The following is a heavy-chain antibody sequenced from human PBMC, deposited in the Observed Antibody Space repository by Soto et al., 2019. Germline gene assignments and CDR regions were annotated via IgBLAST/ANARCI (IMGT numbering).Heavy chain of an antibody. CDR1: GFTFSDYY. CDR2: ISSSGSTI. D-gene: IGHD3-3*01. CDR3: ARDQKRGVQRSITIFGVVIPGPFDY. V-gene: IGHV3-11*01. J-gene: IGHJ4*02. Sequence: GGSLRLSCAASGFTFSDYYMSWIRQAPGKGLEWVSYISSSGSTIYYADSVKGRFTISRDNAKNSLYLQMNSLRAEDTAVYYCARDQKRGVQRSITIFGVVIPGPFDYWGQGTLVTVSS.